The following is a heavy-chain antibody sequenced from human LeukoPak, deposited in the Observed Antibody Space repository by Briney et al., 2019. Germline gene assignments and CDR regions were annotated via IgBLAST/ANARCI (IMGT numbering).Heavy chain of an antibody. CDR2: IYYSGTT. V-gene: IGHV4-31*03. CDR3: ARGRYFDF. Sequence: PSQTLSLTCTVSGDSINSGSHYWSWIRQHPGKGLEWIGYIYYSGTTYYNPSLKSRVTISVDTSKNQFSLKLSSVTAADTAVYYCARGRYFDFWGQGTLVAVSS. CDR1: GDSINSGSHY. J-gene: IGHJ4*02.